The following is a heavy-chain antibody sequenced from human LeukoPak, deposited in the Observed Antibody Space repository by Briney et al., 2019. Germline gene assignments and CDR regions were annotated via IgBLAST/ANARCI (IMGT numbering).Heavy chain of an antibody. V-gene: IGHV3-48*01. J-gene: IGHJ4*02. Sequence: GGSLRLSCAASGFTFGSYSMNWVRQAPGKGLEWVSYISSSSSTIYYADSVKGRFTISRDNAKNSLYLQMNSLRAEDTAVYYCARGLKTNYGSGSSDYFDYWGQGTLVTVSS. CDR2: ISSSSSTI. D-gene: IGHD3-10*01. CDR3: ARGLKTNYGSGSSDYFDY. CDR1: GFTFGSYS.